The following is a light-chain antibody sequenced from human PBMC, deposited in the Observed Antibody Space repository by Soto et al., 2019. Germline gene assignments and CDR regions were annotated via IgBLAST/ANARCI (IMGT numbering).Light chain of an antibody. V-gene: IGKV3-15*01. Sequence: EIVRTQCPATLPVSPGERVTLSCRASQSVSSNLAWYQQKPGQAPRLLIYGASTRATGIPARFSGSGSGTEFTLTISSLQSEDFAVYYCQQYNNWPPLTFGGGTKVEIK. J-gene: IGKJ4*01. CDR2: GAS. CDR3: QQYNNWPPLT. CDR1: QSVSSN.